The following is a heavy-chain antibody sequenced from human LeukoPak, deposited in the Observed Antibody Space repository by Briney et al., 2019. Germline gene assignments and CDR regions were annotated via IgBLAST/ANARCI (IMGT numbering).Heavy chain of an antibody. Sequence: GGPLRLSCLVSGFTFTNNAMSWFRQAPGKGLDWVSAMIGSSANTYYAASVKGRFTISRDSSKYTLYLQMNSLRVEDTAVYYCAKHSRNRVGTSTDWFDPWGQGTLVTVSS. CDR3: AKHSRNRVGTSTDWFDP. V-gene: IGHV3-23*01. D-gene: IGHD1-26*01. J-gene: IGHJ5*02. CDR1: GFTFTNNA. CDR2: MIGSSANT.